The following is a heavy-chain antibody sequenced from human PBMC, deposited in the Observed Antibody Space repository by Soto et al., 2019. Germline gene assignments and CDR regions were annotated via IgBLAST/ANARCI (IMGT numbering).Heavy chain of an antibody. J-gene: IGHJ4*02. CDR1: GFAFSIYA. CDR2: MSHDGSNR. Sequence: QVLLVEAGGGVVQPGRSLRLSCAGSGFAFSIYAIHWVRQAPGKGLEWVAVMSHDGSNRYYADAVKGRFTISRDNSKSTVYLEMNSPRAEDTAVYFCVLSAGVPTPDFDYWGQGTLVTVSS. D-gene: IGHD7-27*01. V-gene: IGHV3-30-3*01. CDR3: VLSAGVPTPDFDY.